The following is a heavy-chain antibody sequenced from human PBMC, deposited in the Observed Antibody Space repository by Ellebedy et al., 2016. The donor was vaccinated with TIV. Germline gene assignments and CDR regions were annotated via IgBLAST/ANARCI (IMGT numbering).Heavy chain of an antibody. CDR2: FDPEDGET. V-gene: IGHV1-24*01. CDR1: GYTLTELS. CDR3: ATSLPYQLARAD. D-gene: IGHD2-2*01. J-gene: IGHJ4*02. Sequence: ASVKVSXKVSGYTLTELSMHWVRQAPGKGLEWMGGFDPEDGETIYAQKFQGRVTMTEDTSTDTAYMELSSLRSEDTAVYYCATSLPYQLARADWGQGTLVTVSS.